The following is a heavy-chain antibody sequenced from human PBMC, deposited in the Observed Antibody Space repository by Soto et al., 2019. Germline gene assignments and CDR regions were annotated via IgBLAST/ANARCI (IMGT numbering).Heavy chain of an antibody. Sequence: SVKVSCKASGGTFSSYAISWVRQAPGQGLEWMGGIIPIFGTANYAQKFQGRVTITADESTSTAYMELSSLRSEDTAVYYCAREAVCSSTSCSLIDYWGQGTLVTVSS. CDR3: AREAVCSSTSCSLIDY. CDR2: IIPIFGTA. D-gene: IGHD2-2*01. V-gene: IGHV1-69*13. J-gene: IGHJ4*02. CDR1: GGTFSSYA.